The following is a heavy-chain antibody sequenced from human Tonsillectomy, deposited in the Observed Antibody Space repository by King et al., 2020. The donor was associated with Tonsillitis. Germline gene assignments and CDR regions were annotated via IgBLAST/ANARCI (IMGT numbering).Heavy chain of an antibody. J-gene: IGHJ5*02. CDR2: ISYSGTT. Sequence: QLQESGPGLAKPSETLSLTCTVSGGSISNGTYYWGWIRQPPGKGLEWIGIISYSGTTYHNPSLRNRVTISVDTSKNQFSLKLSSVTAADTAVYYCANLYKYGPVNPWGQGTLVTVSS. CDR3: ANLYKYGPVNP. V-gene: IGHV4-39*01. CDR1: GGSISNGTYY. D-gene: IGHD5-18*01.